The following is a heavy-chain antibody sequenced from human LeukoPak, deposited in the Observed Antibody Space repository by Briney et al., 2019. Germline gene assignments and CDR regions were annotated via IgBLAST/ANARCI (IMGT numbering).Heavy chain of an antibody. J-gene: IGHJ4*02. CDR1: GYTFTSYG. D-gene: IGHD2-2*01. CDR3: ARSRYCSSTSCYVDWDY. V-gene: IGHV1-18*01. CDR2: ISAYNGNT. Sequence: ASVKVSCRASGYTFTSYGISWVRQAPGQGLEWMGWISAYNGNTNYAQKLQGRVTMTTDTSTSTAYMELRSLRSDDTAVYYCARSRYCSSTSCYVDWDYWGQGTLVTVSS.